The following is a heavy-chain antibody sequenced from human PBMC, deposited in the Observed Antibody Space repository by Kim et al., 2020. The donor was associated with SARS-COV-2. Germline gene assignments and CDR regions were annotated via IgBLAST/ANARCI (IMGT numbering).Heavy chain of an antibody. D-gene: IGHD3-22*01. CDR3: ATAPLRGYYDSSGYYRHFDY. CDR1: GYTLTELS. Sequence: ASVKVSCKVSGYTLTELSMHWVRQAPGKGLEWMGGFDPEDGETIYAQKFQGRVTMTEDTSTDTAYMELSSLRSEDTAVYYCATAPLRGYYDSSGYYRHFDYWGQGTLVTVSS. V-gene: IGHV1-24*01. CDR2: FDPEDGET. J-gene: IGHJ4*02.